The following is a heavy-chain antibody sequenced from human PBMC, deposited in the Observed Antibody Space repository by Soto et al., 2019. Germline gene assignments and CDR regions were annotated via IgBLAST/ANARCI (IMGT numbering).Heavy chain of an antibody. Sequence: GGSLRLSRAASGFTFSSYAMSWVRQAPGKGLEWVSAISGSGGSTYYADSVKGRFTISRDNSKNTLYLQMNSLRAEDTAVYYCASTVTTEYFQHWGQGTLVTVSS. CDR3: ASTVTTEYFQH. J-gene: IGHJ1*01. V-gene: IGHV3-23*01. D-gene: IGHD4-17*01. CDR2: ISGSGGST. CDR1: GFTFSSYA.